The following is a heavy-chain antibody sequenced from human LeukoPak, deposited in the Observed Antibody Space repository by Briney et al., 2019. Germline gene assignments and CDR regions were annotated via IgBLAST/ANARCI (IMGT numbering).Heavy chain of an antibody. CDR1: GFTFSSYS. CDR2: IGISSGNT. Sequence: GGPLRLSCAASGFTFSSYSMNWVRQAPGKGLEWISYIGISSGNTKYADSVKGRFTISGDKAKNSVYLQMNSLRVEDTAVYYCARDVSYYDSIRNPNWGQGTLVTVSS. V-gene: IGHV3-48*01. J-gene: IGHJ4*02. CDR3: ARDVSYYDSIRNPN. D-gene: IGHD3-22*01.